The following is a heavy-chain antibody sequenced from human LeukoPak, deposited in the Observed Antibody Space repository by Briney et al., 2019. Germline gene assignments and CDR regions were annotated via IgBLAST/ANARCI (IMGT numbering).Heavy chain of an antibody. D-gene: IGHD3-10*01. Sequence: GGSLRLSCAASAFTFSNYFMHWVRQAPGKGLXXXXXXXSDGSHTFYVESVKGRFTISRDNSKKTLYLQMNSLRAEDTAVYFCARERQDTIVHSGAFDIWGQGTMVTVSS. CDR1: AFTFSNYF. CDR2: XXSDGSHT. V-gene: IGHV3-30-3*01. J-gene: IGHJ3*02. CDR3: ARERQDTIVHSGAFDI.